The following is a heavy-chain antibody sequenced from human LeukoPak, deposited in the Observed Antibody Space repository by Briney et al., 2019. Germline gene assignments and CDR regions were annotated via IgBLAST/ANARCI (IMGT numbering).Heavy chain of an antibody. CDR1: GFTFSSIW. J-gene: IGHJ4*02. CDR3: ARVSFCPRCHFDY. CDR2: ISPDGSSA. D-gene: IGHD2/OR15-2a*01. V-gene: IGHV3-74*03. Sequence: PGWALRLSCVTSGFTFSSIWMSWVRQAPGRGLVWVARISPDGSSALFADSVRGRFTISRDNADNTLYLQLNSLRAQDTAVYYCARVSFCPRCHFDYWGQGTLVTVSS.